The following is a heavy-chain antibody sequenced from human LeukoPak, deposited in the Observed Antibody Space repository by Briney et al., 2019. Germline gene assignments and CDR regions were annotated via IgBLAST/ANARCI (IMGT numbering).Heavy chain of an antibody. Sequence: ASVKVSCKASGYTFTSYDFNWVRQATGQRPEWMGWMSPNSGDTGYAQKFQGRVTMTRDTSTSTVYMELSSLRSEDTAVYYCARDGGSSGWYDNWSFDYWGQGTLVTVSS. CDR2: MSPNSGDT. J-gene: IGHJ4*02. CDR3: ARDGGSSGWYDNWSFDY. CDR1: GYTFTSYD. D-gene: IGHD6-19*01. V-gene: IGHV1-8*01.